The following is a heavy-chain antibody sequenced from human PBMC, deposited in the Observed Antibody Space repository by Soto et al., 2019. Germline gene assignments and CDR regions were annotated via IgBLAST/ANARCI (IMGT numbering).Heavy chain of an antibody. D-gene: IGHD6-13*01. CDR2: IKQDGSEK. V-gene: IGHV3-7*01. CDR3: ARDGQLVINYFDY. J-gene: IGHJ4*02. CDR1: GFTFSSYW. Sequence: GGSLRLSCAASGFTFSSYWMSWVRQAPGKGLEWVANIKQDGSEKYYVDSVKGRFTISRDNAKNSLYLQMNSLRAEDTAVYYCARDGQLVINYFDYWGQGTLGTVSS.